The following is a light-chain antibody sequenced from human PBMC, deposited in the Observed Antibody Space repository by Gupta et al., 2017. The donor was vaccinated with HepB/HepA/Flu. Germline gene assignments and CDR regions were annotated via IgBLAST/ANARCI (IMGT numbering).Light chain of an antibody. CDR3: QQYGRSPPLT. J-gene: IGKJ5*01. CDR2: GAS. Sequence: ETVLTQPPGTLSLSPGERAALSCRASQRVSSSSLAWYQQKPGQAHRLLIYGASSSATGIPERFSGSGSGTDFTLTISIREAEDFAVYYCQQYGRSPPLTFGQGTRLEIE. V-gene: IGKV3-20*01. CDR1: QRVSSSS.